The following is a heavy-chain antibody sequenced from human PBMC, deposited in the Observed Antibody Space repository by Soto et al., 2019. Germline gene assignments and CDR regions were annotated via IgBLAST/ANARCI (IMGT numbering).Heavy chain of an antibody. Sequence: WGSLRLSCAASGFTFSSYGMHWGRQAPGKGLEWVAVISYDGSNKYYADSVKGRFTISRDNSKNTLYLQMNSLRAEDTAVYYCAKVSGSGWYYYYYGMDVWGQGTTVTVSS. CDR2: ISYDGSNK. V-gene: IGHV3-30*18. CDR3: AKVSGSGWYYYYYGMDV. D-gene: IGHD6-19*01. CDR1: GFTFSSYG. J-gene: IGHJ6*02.